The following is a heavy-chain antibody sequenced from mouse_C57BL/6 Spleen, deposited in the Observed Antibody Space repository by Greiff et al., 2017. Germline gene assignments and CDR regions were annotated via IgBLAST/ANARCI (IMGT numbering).Heavy chain of an antibody. V-gene: IGHV2-9-1*01. CDR1: GFSLTSYA. D-gene: IGHD1-1*01. CDR3: ARTGSSYGYAMDY. Sequence: VKLMESGPGLVAPSQSLSITCTVSGFSLTSYAISWVRQPPGKGLEWLGVIWPGGGTNYNSPLNARGSISKDNSKSQVCLKMNSLQTDDTARYYCARTGSSYGYAMDYWGQGTSVTVSS. CDR2: IWPGGGT. J-gene: IGHJ4*01.